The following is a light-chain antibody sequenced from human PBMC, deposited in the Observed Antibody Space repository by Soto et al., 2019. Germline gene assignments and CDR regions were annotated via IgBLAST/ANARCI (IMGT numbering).Light chain of an antibody. J-gene: IGLJ2*01. V-gene: IGLV2-14*03. CDR3: GSYTTSITVI. CDR2: AVS. CDR1: SSDVGDHNS. Sequence: QSALTQPASVSGSPGQSITISCTGTSSDVGDHNSVSWYQQQPGKAPKLMIYAVSNRPSGVSNRFSGSKSGNMASLTISGLQAEDEADYYCGSYTTSITVIFGGGTKLTVL.